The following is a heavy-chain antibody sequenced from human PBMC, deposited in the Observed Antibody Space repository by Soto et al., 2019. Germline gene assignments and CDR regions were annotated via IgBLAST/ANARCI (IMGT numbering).Heavy chain of an antibody. Sequence: SLRLSCAASEFTFSNYAMSFVRQAPGKGLEWVSSISDNGGSTYYADSVKGRFTISRDNSKNTLYLQMNSLRAEDTAVYYCAKVPREMVVEPAALDCWSQGTLVTVSS. CDR1: EFTFSNYA. J-gene: IGHJ4*02. CDR2: ISDNGGST. V-gene: IGHV3-23*01. CDR3: AKVPREMVVEPAALDC. D-gene: IGHD2-2*01.